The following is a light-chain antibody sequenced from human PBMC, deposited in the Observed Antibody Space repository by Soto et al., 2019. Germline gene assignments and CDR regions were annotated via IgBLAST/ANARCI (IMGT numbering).Light chain of an antibody. CDR3: QHYGTAPYT. V-gene: IGKV3-20*01. CDR2: GTS. J-gene: IGKJ5*01. CDR1: QSVDSSY. Sequence: ETVVTQSPGTLSLSPGEGATLSCRASQSVDSSYLAWYQQKPGQAPRLLIHGTSNRASGIPDRFSGSGSGTDFTLTIRSLEPEDFAVYSCQHYGTAPYTFGQGTRLEIK.